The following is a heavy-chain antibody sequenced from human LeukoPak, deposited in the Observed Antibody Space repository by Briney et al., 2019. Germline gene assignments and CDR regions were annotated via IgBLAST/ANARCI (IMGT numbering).Heavy chain of an antibody. Sequence: GESLKISCKGSGYSFTSYWIGWVRRMPGKGLEWMGIIYPGDSDTRYSPSFQGQVTISADKSISTAYLQWSSLKASDTAMYYCARHPIRGYYDSSGYLDFDYWGQGTLVTVSS. CDR3: ARHPIRGYYDSSGYLDFDY. J-gene: IGHJ4*02. D-gene: IGHD3-22*01. CDR1: GYSFTSYW. V-gene: IGHV5-51*01. CDR2: IYPGDSDT.